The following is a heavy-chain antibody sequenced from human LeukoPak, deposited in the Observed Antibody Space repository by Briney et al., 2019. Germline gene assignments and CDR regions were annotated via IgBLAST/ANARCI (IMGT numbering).Heavy chain of an antibody. Sequence: SETLSLTCAVYGGSFSDDYWSWIRQPPGKGLEWIGEINHSGHTSYNPSLKSRVTISIDTSKNQFSLKLSSVTAADTAVYYCARGSGWYKYYYGMDVWGQGTTVTVSS. CDR2: INHSGHT. D-gene: IGHD6-19*01. V-gene: IGHV4-34*01. J-gene: IGHJ6*02. CDR1: GGSFSDDY. CDR3: ARGSGWYKYYYGMDV.